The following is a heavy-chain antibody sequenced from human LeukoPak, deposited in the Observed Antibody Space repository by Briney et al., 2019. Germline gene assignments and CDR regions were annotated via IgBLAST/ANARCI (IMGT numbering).Heavy chain of an antibody. Sequence: GGSLRLSCAASGFTFSDYYMSWIRQAPGKGLEWVSYISSSSSYTNYADSVKGRFTISRDNAKNSLYLQMNSLRAEDTAVYYCARCGKKMISSTSCQIDYWGQGTLVTVPS. CDR3: ARCGKKMISSTSCQIDY. CDR2: ISSSSSYT. J-gene: IGHJ4*02. CDR1: GFTFSDYY. V-gene: IGHV3-11*06. D-gene: IGHD2-2*01.